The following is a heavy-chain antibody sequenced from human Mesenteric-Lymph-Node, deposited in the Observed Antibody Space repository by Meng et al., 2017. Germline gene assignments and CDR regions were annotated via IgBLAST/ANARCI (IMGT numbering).Heavy chain of an antibody. V-gene: IGHV4-34*01. Sequence: VQAQEWGPGLFSPSHTLSLTCVVNGGSLSGPYWNGLRQPPGKGLEWIGEISHGGSPSYNPSLKSRVTISIDTSKNQLSLMLSSGTAADTAVYYCARRPTGIDYWGQGTLVTVSS. CDR3: ARRPTGIDY. CDR2: ISHGGSP. CDR1: GGSLSGPY. J-gene: IGHJ4*02. D-gene: IGHD2-8*02.